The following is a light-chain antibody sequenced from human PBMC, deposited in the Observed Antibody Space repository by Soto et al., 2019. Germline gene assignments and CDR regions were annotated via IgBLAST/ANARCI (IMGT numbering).Light chain of an antibody. CDR2: GAS. CDR1: QSVGGD. Sequence: EVVMTQSPATLSLSPGERATLSCRASQSVGGDLAWYQQKPGQAPRLLIFGASTRATGIPARFSGSGSATEFTLTISCLQSEDFATYYCQQYYSYPPTFGQGTKVDIK. V-gene: IGKV3-15*01. J-gene: IGKJ1*01. CDR3: QQYYSYPPT.